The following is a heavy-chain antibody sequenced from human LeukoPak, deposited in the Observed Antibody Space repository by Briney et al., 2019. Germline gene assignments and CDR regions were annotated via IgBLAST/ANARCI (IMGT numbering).Heavy chain of an antibody. CDR2: ISARSDAI. CDR1: GVTLSASH. Sequence: PGGSLRLSCAVSGVTLSASHMNWIRQAPGKGLEWISYISARSDAIYYADSVKGRFTISKDNAMNSLYLQMNGLRAEDTAVYFCARDVPDWGLDSWGQGILVTVSS. CDR3: ARDVPDWGLDS. J-gene: IGHJ5*01. D-gene: IGHD7-27*01. V-gene: IGHV3-11*01.